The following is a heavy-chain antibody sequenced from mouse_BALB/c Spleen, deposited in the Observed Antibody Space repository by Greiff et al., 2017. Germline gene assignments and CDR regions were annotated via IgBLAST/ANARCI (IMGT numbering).Heavy chain of an antibody. V-gene: IGHV5-17*02. CDR3: ARRGKNYAMDY. CDR2: ISSGSSTI. Sequence: EVKLMESGGGLVQPGGSRKLSCAASGFTFSSFGMHWVRQAPEKGLEWVAYISSGSSTIYYADTVKGRFTISRDNPKNTLFLQMTSLRSEDTAMYYCARRGKNYAMDYWGQGTSVTVSS. J-gene: IGHJ4*01. CDR1: GFTFSSFG.